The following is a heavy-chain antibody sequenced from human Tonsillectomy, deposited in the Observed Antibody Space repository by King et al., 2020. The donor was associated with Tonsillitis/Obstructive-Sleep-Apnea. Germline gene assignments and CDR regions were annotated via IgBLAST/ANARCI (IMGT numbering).Heavy chain of an antibody. CDR1: GFTFSSYA. J-gene: IGHJ3*02. CDR3: AKDQLKWELGSDAFDI. CDR2: ISGGGGST. Sequence: VQLVESGGGLVQPGGSLRLSCAASGFTFSSYAMSWVRQAPGKGLEWVSGISGGGGSTYYADSVKGRFTISRDNSKNTLFLQMNSLRAEDTAVYYCAKDQLKWELGSDAFDIWGQGTMVTVSS. D-gene: IGHD1-26*01. V-gene: IGHV3-23*04.